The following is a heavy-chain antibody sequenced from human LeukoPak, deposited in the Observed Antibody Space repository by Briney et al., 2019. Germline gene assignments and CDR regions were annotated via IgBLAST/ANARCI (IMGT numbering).Heavy chain of an antibody. CDR1: GGSISSSSYY. Sequence: KPSETLSLTCTVSGGSISSSSYYWGWIRQPPGKGLEWIGSIYYSGSTYYNPPLKSRVTISVDTSKNQFSLKLSSVTAADTAVYYCARGGRIAVADPNWFDPWGQGTLVTVSS. J-gene: IGHJ5*02. V-gene: IGHV4-39*07. D-gene: IGHD6-19*01. CDR3: ARGGRIAVADPNWFDP. CDR2: IYYSGST.